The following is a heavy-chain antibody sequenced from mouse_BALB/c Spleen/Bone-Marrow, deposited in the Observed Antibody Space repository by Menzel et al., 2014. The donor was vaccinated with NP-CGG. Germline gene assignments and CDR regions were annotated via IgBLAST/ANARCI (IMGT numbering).Heavy chain of an antibody. CDR3: TTLARNNFDY. CDR2: IHPGNSDT. CDR1: GYTFSNYW. V-gene: IGHV1-5*01. J-gene: IGHJ2*01. D-gene: IGHD3-1*01. Sequence: LQQPGTVLARPGAAVKMSCKASGYTFSNYWMHWIKQRPGQGLEWIGTIHPGNSDTTYNQKFKGKAKLTAVTSTSTAYMELSSLTNEDSAVYYCTTLARNNFDYWGQGTTLTVPS.